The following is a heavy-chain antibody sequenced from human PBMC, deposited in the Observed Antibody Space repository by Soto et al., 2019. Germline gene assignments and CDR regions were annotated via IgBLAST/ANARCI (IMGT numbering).Heavy chain of an antibody. J-gene: IGHJ4*02. V-gene: IGHV3-15*07. CDR3: TRLYGGGN. CDR2: IKSKTEGGTT. Sequence: EVQLVESGGGLVKPGGSLRLSCAASGFTFSNAWMNWVRQAPGKGLEWVGRIKSKTEGGTTDYAAPVKGRFTISRDDSKTTLDLQMNSRRTEGSVVYYCTRLYGGGNRGQGTLVTVSS. D-gene: IGHD4-17*01. CDR1: GFTFSNAW.